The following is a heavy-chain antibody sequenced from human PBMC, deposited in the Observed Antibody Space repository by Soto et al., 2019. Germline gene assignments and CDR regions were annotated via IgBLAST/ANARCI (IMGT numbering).Heavy chain of an antibody. CDR2: ASGSGDRT. D-gene: IGHD2-21*01. CDR1: GSAFNTFA. CDR3: ARESPYCSGCRMYYFDV. V-gene: IGHV3-23*01. J-gene: IGHJ4*02. Sequence: PGGSLRLSCAASGSAFNTFAMSWVRQAPGKGLEWVSAASGSGDRTYYADSVKGRFTISRDNSKSTPYLQMNSLRVEDTAVYFCARESPYCSGCRMYYFDVWGQGALVTVSS.